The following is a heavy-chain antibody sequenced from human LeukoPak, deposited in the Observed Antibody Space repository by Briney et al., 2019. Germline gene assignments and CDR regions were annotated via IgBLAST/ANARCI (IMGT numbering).Heavy chain of an antibody. CDR3: ARGVAKIS. Sequence: GGSLRLSCAASGFFFNDYYMSWIRQAPGKGLEWVAYVSGSGGTLYYADSVQGRSTISRHNVKRSLYLQMDNLRVDDTAVYYCARGVAKISWGQGTLVTVSS. CDR2: VSGSGGTL. CDR1: GFFFNDYY. J-gene: IGHJ5*02. V-gene: IGHV3-11*01. D-gene: IGHD5-12*01.